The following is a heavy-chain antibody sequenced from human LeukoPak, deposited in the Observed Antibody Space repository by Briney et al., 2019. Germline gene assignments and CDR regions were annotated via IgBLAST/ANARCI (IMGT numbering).Heavy chain of an antibody. CDR2: VSAYNGNI. J-gene: IGHJ4*02. Sequence: GASVKVSCKASGYTFTSYGISWVRQAPGQGLEWMGWVSAYNGNINYAQKLQGRVTITTDTSTSTAYMELRSLRSDDTAVYYCARGKDYYDSSGYYFDYWGQGTLVTVSS. CDR3: ARGKDYYDSSGYYFDY. V-gene: IGHV1-18*01. D-gene: IGHD3-22*01. CDR1: GYTFTSYG.